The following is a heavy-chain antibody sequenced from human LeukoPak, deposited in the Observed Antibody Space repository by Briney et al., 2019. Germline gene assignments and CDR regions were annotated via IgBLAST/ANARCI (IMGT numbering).Heavy chain of an antibody. CDR3: AREHTPYGSGCTAAY. CDR2: VSPSSTTI. V-gene: IGHV3-48*01. J-gene: IGHJ4*02. CDR1: GFTFSSYG. Sequence: GGSLRLSCAASGFTFSSYGLNWVRQAPGEGLEWVSYVSPSSTTIYYADSVKGRFTISRDNAKNSLYLQMNSLRAEDTAVYYCAREHTPYGSGCTAAYWGQGTLVTVSS. D-gene: IGHD6-19*01.